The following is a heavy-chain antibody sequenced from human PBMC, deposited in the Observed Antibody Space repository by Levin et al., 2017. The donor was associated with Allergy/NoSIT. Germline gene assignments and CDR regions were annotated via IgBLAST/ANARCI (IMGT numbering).Heavy chain of an antibody. J-gene: IGHJ3*02. Sequence: GGSLRLSCAASGFPFSSYGMHWVRQAPGKGLEWVAVISYDGSNKYYADSVKGRFTISRDNSKNTLYLQMNSLRAEDTAVYYCANGYTASDAFDIWGQGTMVTVSS. CDR3: ANGYTASDAFDI. CDR1: GFPFSSYG. V-gene: IGHV3-30*18. CDR2: ISYDGSNK. D-gene: IGHD5-18*01.